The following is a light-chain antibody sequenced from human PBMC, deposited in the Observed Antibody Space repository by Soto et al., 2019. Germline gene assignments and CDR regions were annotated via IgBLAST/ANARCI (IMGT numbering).Light chain of an antibody. CDR2: LEGSGNS. Sequence: QPVLTQSSSASASLGSSVKLTCTLSSGHSSYIIAWHQQQPGKAPRYLMNLEGSGNSNKGSGVPDRFSVYSSGADRYLTISNLQFEDEADYYCETWDSNTRVFGGGTKVTVL. J-gene: IGLJ3*02. CDR1: SGHSSYI. V-gene: IGLV4-60*02. CDR3: ETWDSNTRV.